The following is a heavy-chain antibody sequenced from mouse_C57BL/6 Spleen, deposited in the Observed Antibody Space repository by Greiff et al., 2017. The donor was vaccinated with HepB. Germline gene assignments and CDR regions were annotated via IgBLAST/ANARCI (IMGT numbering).Heavy chain of an antibody. J-gene: IGHJ2*01. D-gene: IGHD1-1*01. V-gene: IGHV1-59*01. CDR3: AREAITTVTLDY. Sequence: QVQLQQPGAELVRPGTSVKLSCKASGYTFTSYWMHWVKQRPGQGLEWIGVIDPSDSYTNYNQKFKGKATLTVDTSSITAYMQLSSLTSEDSAVYYCAREAITTVTLDYWGQGTTLTVSS. CDR2: IDPSDSYT. CDR1: GYTFTSYW.